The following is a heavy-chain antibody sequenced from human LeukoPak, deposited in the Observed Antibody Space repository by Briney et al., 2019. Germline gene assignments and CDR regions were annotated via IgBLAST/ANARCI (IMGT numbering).Heavy chain of an antibody. CDR2: INTNTGNP. CDR3: ARDRNKGYQLLQGYNWFDP. V-gene: IGHV7-4-1*02. CDR1: GYTFTTYA. D-gene: IGHD2-2*01. Sequence: APVKVSCKASGYTFTTYAMIWVRQAPGQGLQWMGWINTNTGNPTYAQGFTGRFVFSLDTSVSTAYLQISSLKAEDTALYYCARDRNKGYQLLQGYNWFDPWGQGTLVTVSS. J-gene: IGHJ5*02.